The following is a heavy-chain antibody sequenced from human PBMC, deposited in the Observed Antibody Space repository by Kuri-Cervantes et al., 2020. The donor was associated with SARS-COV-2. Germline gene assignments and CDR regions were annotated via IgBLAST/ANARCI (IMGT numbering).Heavy chain of an antibody. Sequence: GESLKISCAASGFTFSSYWMSWVRQAPGKGLEWVANIKQDGSEKYYVDSVKGRFTISRDNAKNTLYLQMNSLRAEDTAVYYCARDLRIDYWGQGNLVTVSS. CDR1: GFTFSSYW. V-gene: IGHV3-7*05. CDR2: IKQDGSEK. CDR3: ARDLRIDY. J-gene: IGHJ4*02.